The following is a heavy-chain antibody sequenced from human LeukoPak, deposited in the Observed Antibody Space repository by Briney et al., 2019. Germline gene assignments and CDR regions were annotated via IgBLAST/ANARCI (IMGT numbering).Heavy chain of an antibody. Sequence: GESLKISCKGSGYSFTSYWIGWVRQMPGKGLEWMGIIYPGDSDTRYSPSFQGQVTISADKSISTAYLQWSSLKASDTAMYYCARHVRPYCSGGSCYLDAFDIWGQGTMVTVSS. V-gene: IGHV5-51*01. CDR2: IYPGDSDT. CDR1: GYSFTSYW. D-gene: IGHD2-15*01. J-gene: IGHJ3*02. CDR3: ARHVRPYCSGGSCYLDAFDI.